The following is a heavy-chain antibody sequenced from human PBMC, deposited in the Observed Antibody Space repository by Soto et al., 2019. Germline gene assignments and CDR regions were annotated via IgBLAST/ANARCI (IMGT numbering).Heavy chain of an antibody. Sequence: GGSLRLSCAVSGFNFNNYGINWVRQAPGKGLEWVSSVSKSDYTYYSDSVKGRFTISRDNAKNSVSLQMNTLRAEDTAVYYCATEDSIIIPAVSDFWGQGTLVTVSS. D-gene: IGHD2-2*01. J-gene: IGHJ4*02. CDR2: VSKSDYT. CDR3: ATEDSIIIPAVSDF. V-gene: IGHV3-21*01. CDR1: GFNFNNYG.